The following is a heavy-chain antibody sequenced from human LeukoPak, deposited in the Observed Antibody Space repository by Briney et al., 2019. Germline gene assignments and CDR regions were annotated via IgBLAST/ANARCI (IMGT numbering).Heavy chain of an antibody. CDR1: GFTFSSYG. D-gene: IGHD3-10*01. CDR3: ARERWLLWFGKEGLDY. J-gene: IGHJ4*02. CDR2: IRYDGSNK. Sequence: GGSLRLSCAASGFTFSSYGMHWVRQAPGKGLEWVAFIRYDGSNKYYADSVKGRLTISRDNSKNTLYLQMNSLRAEDTAVYYCARERWLLWFGKEGLDYWGQGTLVTVSS. V-gene: IGHV3-30*02.